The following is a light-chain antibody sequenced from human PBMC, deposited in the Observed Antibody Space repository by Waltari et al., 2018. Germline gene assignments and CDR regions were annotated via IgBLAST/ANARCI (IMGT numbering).Light chain of an antibody. J-gene: IGKJ1*01. CDR2: AAS. Sequence: DIQMTQSPSSLSASVGDRVTITCRASQDIRNSLAWYQQKPGKVPKLLISAASTLQSGVPSRFSGRESGTDFTLTISSLQPEDVGTYYCQKYDSVPWTFGQGTKVEIK. CDR1: QDIRNS. V-gene: IGKV1-27*01. CDR3: QKYDSVPWT.